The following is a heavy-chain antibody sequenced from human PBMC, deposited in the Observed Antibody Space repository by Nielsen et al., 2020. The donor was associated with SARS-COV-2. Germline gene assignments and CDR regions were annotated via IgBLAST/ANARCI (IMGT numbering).Heavy chain of an antibody. D-gene: IGHD3-9*01. J-gene: IGHJ4*02. CDR1: GGSFSGYY. V-gene: IGHV4-34*01. CDR2: INHSGST. CDR3: ARISYDILTGYPILDY. Sequence: SQTLSLTCAVYGGSFSGYYWSWIRQPPGKGLEWIGEINHSGSTNYNPSLKSRVTISVDTSKNQFSLKLSSVTAADTAVYYCARISYDILTGYPILDYWGQGTLVTVSS.